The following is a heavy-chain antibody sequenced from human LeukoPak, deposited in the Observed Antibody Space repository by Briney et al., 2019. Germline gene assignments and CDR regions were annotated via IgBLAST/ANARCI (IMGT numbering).Heavy chain of an antibody. CDR3: AKDAVATAYYFDY. CDR1: GFTFSSYG. J-gene: IGHJ4*02. CDR2: ISYDGSNK. V-gene: IGHV3-30*18. D-gene: IGHD5-12*01. Sequence: GGSLRLSCAASGFTFSSYGMHWVRQAPRKGLEWVAVISYDGSNKYYADSVKGRFTISRDNSKNTLYLQMNSLRAEDTAVYYCAKDAVATAYYFDYWGQGTLVTVSS.